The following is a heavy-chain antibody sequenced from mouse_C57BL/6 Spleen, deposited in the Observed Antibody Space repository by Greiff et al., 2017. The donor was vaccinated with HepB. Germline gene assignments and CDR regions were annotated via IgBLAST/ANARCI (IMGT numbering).Heavy chain of an antibody. V-gene: IGHV5-17*01. Sequence: EVKLMESGGGLVKPGGSLKLSCAASGFTFSDYGMHWVRQAPEKGLEWVAYISSGSSTIYYADTVKGRFTISRDNAKNTLFLQVTSLRSKDTAMYYCAKTTVARQGMDYWGQGTSVTVSS. J-gene: IGHJ4*01. CDR2: ISSGSSTI. CDR3: AKTTVARQGMDY. CDR1: GFTFSDYG. D-gene: IGHD1-1*01.